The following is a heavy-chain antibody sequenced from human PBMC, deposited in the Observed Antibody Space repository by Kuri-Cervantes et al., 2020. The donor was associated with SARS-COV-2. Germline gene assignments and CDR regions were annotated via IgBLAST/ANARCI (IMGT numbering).Heavy chain of an antibody. V-gene: IGHV4-59*08. CDR1: GGSVSSYY. J-gene: IGHJ5*02. CDR2: IYYSGST. CDR3: ATTVGTTGTSVVFVWFDP. Sequence: SETLSLTCTVSGGSVSSYYWSWIRQPPGKGLEWIGYIYYSGSTNYNPSLKSRVTISVDTSKNQFSLTLTSVTAADTAVYYCATTVGTTGTSVVFVWFDPWGHGTRVTVSS. D-gene: IGHD4-23*01.